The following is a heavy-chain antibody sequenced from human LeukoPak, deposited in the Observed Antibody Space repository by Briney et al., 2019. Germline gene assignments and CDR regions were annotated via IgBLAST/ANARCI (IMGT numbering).Heavy chain of an antibody. V-gene: IGHV4-30-2*01. Sequence: SETLSLTCTVSGDSINSGGGYHWSWIRQPPGKGLEWIGYIYYIGSPSYSPSLKSRVTISADRSMNQFSLKVNSVTAADTAVYYCARVTEDYDSSGYETFDYWGQGTLVTVSS. J-gene: IGHJ4*02. CDR2: IYYIGSP. CDR1: GDSINSGGGYH. D-gene: IGHD3-22*01. CDR3: ARVTEDYDSSGYETFDY.